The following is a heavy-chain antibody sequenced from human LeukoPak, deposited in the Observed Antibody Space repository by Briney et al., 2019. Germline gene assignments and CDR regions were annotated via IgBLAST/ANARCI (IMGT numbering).Heavy chain of an antibody. J-gene: IGHJ4*02. CDR2: ISYDGSNK. CDR1: GFTFSSYA. D-gene: IGHD6-19*01. V-gene: IGHV3-30*04. Sequence: GRSLRLSCAASGFTFSSYAMHWVRRAPGKGLEWVAVISYDGSNKYYADSVKGRFTISRDNSKNTLYLQMNSLRAEDTAVYYCARDGITYSSGWYVDYWGQGTLVTVSS. CDR3: ARDGITYSSGWYVDY.